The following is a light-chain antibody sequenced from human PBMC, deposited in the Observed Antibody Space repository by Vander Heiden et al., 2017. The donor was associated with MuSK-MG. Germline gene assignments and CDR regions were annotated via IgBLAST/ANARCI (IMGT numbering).Light chain of an antibody. Sequence: QSALTQPASVSGSPGQSITISCTGTSSDFGDYNHLSWFQQNPGKAPKLIIYDVNNRPSGVSSRFSGSKSGSTASLINSGLQAEDEAYYYCSSYTTTNAVVFGGGTRLTVL. CDR1: SSDFGDYNH. CDR2: DVN. CDR3: SSYTTTNAVV. J-gene: IGLJ3*02. V-gene: IGLV2-14*03.